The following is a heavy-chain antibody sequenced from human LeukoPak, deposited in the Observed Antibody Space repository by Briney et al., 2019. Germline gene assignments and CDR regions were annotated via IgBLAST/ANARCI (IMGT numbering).Heavy chain of an antibody. CDR1: GFTFSLHG. Sequence: PGGSLRLSCVTSGFTFSLHGMHWVRQALGKGLEWVSSISGGGSANYADSVKARFSISRDNSKGTLDLQMNSLRADDTAVYYCAKGPLSSSNYYMDVWGKGTTVTVSS. V-gene: IGHV3-23*01. CDR3: AKGPLSSSNYYMDV. CDR2: ISGGGSA. D-gene: IGHD3-10*01. J-gene: IGHJ6*03.